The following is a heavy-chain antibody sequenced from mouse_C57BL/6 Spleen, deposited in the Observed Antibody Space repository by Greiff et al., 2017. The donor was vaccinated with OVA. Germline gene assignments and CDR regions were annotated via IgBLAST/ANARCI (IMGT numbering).Heavy chain of an antibody. V-gene: IGHV5-4*01. CDR2: ISDGGSYT. D-gene: IGHD3-2*02. CDR3: ARDRGAQALYDY. CDR1: GFTFSSYA. Sequence: VQLKESGGGLVKPGGSLKLSCAASGFTFSSYAMSWVRQTPEKRLEWVATISDGGSYTYYPDNVKGRFTISRDNAKNNLYLQMSHLKSEDTAMYYCARDRGAQALYDYWGQGTTLTVSS. J-gene: IGHJ2*01.